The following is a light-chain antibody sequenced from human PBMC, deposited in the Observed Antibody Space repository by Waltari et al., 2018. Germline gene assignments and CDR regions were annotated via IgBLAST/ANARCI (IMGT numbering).Light chain of an antibody. CDR2: DVS. Sequence: QSALTQPRSVSGSPGQSVTISCTGTSSDVGGYNYVSWYQQHPGKAPKPMIYDVSTPPPGVPDRFSGSQSGNTASLTISGLQAEDEADYYCCSYAGSYTSRVFGGGTKLTVL. CDR3: CSYAGSYTSRV. V-gene: IGLV2-11*01. J-gene: IGLJ2*01. CDR1: SSDVGGYNY.